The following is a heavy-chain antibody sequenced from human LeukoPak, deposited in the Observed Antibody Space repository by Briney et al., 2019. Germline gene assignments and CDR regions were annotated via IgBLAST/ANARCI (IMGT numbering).Heavy chain of an antibody. CDR1: GFTFSSYG. Sequence: PGRSLRLSCAASGFTFSSYGMHWVRQAPGKGLEWVAVIWYDGSNKYYADSVKGRFTISRDNSKNTLYLQMNSLRAEDTAVYYCAKGGSYREFDYWGQGTLVTVSS. D-gene: IGHD1-26*01. V-gene: IGHV3-33*06. J-gene: IGHJ4*02. CDR3: AKGGSYREFDY. CDR2: IWYDGSNK.